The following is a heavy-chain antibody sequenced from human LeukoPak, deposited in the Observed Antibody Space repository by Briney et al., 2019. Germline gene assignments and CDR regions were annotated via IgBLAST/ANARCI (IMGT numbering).Heavy chain of an antibody. CDR2: MNPNSGNT. J-gene: IGHJ6*03. V-gene: IGHV1-8*01. D-gene: IGHD3-16*02. CDR1: GYTFISYD. Sequence: GASVKVSCKASGYTFISYDINWVRQATGQGLEWMGWMNPNSGNTAYAQKFQGRVTMTRNTSISTAYMELSSLRSDDTAVYYCARFRIIRKTGSYDYVWGTSRHYYYMDIWGEGTTVTVS. CDR3: ARFRIIRKTGSYDYVWGTSRHYYYMDI.